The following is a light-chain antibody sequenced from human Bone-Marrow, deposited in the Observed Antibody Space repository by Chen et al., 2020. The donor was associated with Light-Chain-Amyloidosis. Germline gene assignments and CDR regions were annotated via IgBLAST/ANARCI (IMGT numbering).Light chain of an antibody. V-gene: IGLV2-14*01. CDR1: SSDVGGYHY. CDR2: EVS. Sequence: QSALTQPASVSGPPGQSITISCTGTSSDVGGYHYVSWYQHHPGEAPKLMIYEVSNRPSGVSNRFSGSKSGNTASLTISGLQAEDEADYYCSSFTSRSTRVFGGGTKLTVL. J-gene: IGLJ3*02. CDR3: SSFTSRSTRV.